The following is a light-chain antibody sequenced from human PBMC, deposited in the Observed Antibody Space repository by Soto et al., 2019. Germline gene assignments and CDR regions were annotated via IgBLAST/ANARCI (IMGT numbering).Light chain of an antibody. Sequence: QSVLTQPSSVSGSPGQSITISCTGTSSDVGGYDYVSWYQQHPGKAPKLMIYNVRNRPSGVSNRFSGSKAGNTASLTISGLQAEDEAAYSCSSYTSSSTVVFGGGTKLTVL. CDR2: NVR. V-gene: IGLV2-14*01. J-gene: IGLJ2*01. CDR3: SSYTSSSTVV. CDR1: SSDVGGYDY.